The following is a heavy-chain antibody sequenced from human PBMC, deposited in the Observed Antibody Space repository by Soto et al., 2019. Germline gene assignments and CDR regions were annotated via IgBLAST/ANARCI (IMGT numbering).Heavy chain of an antibody. Sequence: PGGSLRLSCAASGFTFSDYYMSWIRQAPGKGLEWVSYISSSSSYTNYADSVKGRFTISRDNAKNSLYLQMNSLRAEDTAVYYCARGSSIAARRPYYYYGMDVWGQGTTVTVSS. CDR1: GFTFSDYY. V-gene: IGHV3-11*06. J-gene: IGHJ6*02. CDR3: ARGSSIAARRPYYYYGMDV. CDR2: ISSSSSYT. D-gene: IGHD6-6*01.